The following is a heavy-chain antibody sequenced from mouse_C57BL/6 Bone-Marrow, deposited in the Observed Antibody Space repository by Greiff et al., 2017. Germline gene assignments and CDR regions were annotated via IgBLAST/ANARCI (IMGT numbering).Heavy chain of an antibody. CDR2: IHPSDSDT. V-gene: IGHV1-74*01. Sequence: QVQLQQPGAELVKPGASVKVSCKASGYTFTSYWMHWVKQRPGQGLEWIGRIHPSDSDTNYNQKFKGKATLTVDKSSSTAYMQLSSLTSEDSAVYYCAIGDLEIYYYGSSPYWYFDVWGTGTTVTVSS. J-gene: IGHJ1*03. CDR1: GYTFTSYW. D-gene: IGHD1-1*01. CDR3: AIGDLEIYYYGSSPYWYFDV.